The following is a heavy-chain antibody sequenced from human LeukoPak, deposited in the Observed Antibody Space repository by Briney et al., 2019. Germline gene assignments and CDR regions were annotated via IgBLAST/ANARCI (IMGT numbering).Heavy chain of an antibody. CDR1: GFTFSSYA. CDR2: ITGSSVST. Sequence: GGSLRLSCAASGFTFSSYAMSWVRQAPGKGLEWVSSITGSSVSTYYADSVKGRFTISRDNSKNTLYLQMNSLRAEDTAVYFCAKLDYYDTHWGQGTLVTVSS. CDR3: AKLDYYDTH. D-gene: IGHD3-22*01. V-gene: IGHV3-23*01. J-gene: IGHJ4*02.